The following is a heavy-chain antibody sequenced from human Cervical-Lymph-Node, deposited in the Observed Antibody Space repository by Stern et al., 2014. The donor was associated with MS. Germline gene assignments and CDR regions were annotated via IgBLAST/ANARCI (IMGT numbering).Heavy chain of an antibody. V-gene: IGHV3-30*18. Sequence: VQLVESGGGVVQPGRSLRLSCEASGFIFTNYGMHWVRQAPGKGLDWGAVISDDGSVKYYSASAKGRFDISRDNSKQTVHLQMNSLTPEDTGLYYCAKAKRGYFGHIDFWGQGTLVSVSS. J-gene: IGHJ4*02. CDR3: AKAKRGYFGHIDF. CDR1: GFIFTNYG. CDR2: ISDDGSVK. D-gene: IGHD3-9*01.